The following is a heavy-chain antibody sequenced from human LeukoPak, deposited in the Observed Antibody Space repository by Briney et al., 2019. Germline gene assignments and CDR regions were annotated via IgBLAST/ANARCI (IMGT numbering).Heavy chain of an antibody. V-gene: IGHV5-51*01. CDR1: GYSFTSYW. CDR2: IYPGDSDT. D-gene: IGHD5-24*01. Sequence: GESLKISCEGSGYSFTSYWIGWVRQIPGKVLELMGIIYPGDSDTRYSPSFQGQVTISADKSISTAYLQWSSLKASDTAMYYCATSGRRDGYNYGDAFDIWGQGTMVTVSS. J-gene: IGHJ3*02. CDR3: ATSGRRDGYNYGDAFDI.